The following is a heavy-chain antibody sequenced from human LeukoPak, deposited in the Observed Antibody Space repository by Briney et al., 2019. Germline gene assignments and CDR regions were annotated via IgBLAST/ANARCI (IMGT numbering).Heavy chain of an antibody. D-gene: IGHD3-3*01. CDR3: AREVTHYDFWSGYR. Sequence: GGSLRLSCAASGFTFSSYSMNWVRQAPGQGLEWVSSISSSSSYIYYADSVKGRFTISRDNAKNSLYLQMNSLRAEDTAVYYCAREVTHYDFWSGYRWGQGTLVTVSS. J-gene: IGHJ4*02. V-gene: IGHV3-21*01. CDR1: GFTFSSYS. CDR2: ISSSSSYI.